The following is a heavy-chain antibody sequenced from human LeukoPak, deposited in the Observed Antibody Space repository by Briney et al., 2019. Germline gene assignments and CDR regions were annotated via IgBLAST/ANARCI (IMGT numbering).Heavy chain of an antibody. J-gene: IGHJ6*02. CDR3: AAKFFCSSTSCYRCYYGMDV. D-gene: IGHD2-2*01. CDR2: IVVGSGNT. CDR1: GFTFTSSA. V-gene: IGHV1-58*02. Sequence: GASVKVSCKASGFTFTSSAMQWVRQARGQRLEWIGWIVVGSGNTNYAQKFQERVTITRDMSTSTAYMELSCLRSEDTAVYYCAAKFFCSSTSCYRCYYGMDVWGQGTTVTVSS.